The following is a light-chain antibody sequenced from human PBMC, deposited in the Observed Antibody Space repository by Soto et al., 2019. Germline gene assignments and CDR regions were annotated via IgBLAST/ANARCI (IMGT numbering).Light chain of an antibody. CDR1: QNITNN. Sequence: DIQMTHSPSSLSASIGDRVTITCQASQNITNNLSWYQQKPGKAPNLLIYHASKLAKGVTSRFSGSGSGTDFSFIITSLQREYLARYYCQQYYRLHPLTFGQGTRLX. CDR2: HAS. V-gene: IGKV1-33*01. J-gene: IGKJ5*01. CDR3: QQYYRLHPLT.